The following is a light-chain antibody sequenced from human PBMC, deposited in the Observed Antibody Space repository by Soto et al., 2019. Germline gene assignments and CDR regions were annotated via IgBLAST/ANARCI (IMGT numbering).Light chain of an antibody. CDR1: QYINTR. V-gene: IGKV3-20*01. CDR2: QTS. J-gene: IGKJ5*01. CDR3: QQYGSSPPIT. Sequence: EIVFTQSPRTRSWSRGDIVTLSCRASQYINTRLAWYEHRSGQAPRLLIYQTSLRAAGIPARFSGSGSGTDFTLTISRLDPEHSAVYYCQQYGSSPPITFGQGTGLEI.